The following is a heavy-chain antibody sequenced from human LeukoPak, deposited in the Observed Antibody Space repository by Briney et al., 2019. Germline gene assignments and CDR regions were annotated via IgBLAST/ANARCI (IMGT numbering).Heavy chain of an antibody. D-gene: IGHD1-26*01. V-gene: IGHV1-24*01. CDR3: ATGLIVGATTPTPGDY. Sequence: GASVKVSCKVSGYTLTELSMHWVRQAPGKGLEWMGGFDPEDGETIYAQKFQGRVTMTEDTSTDTAYMELSSLRSEDTAVYYFATGLIVGATTPTPGDYWGQGTLVTVSS. CDR1: GYTLTELS. CDR2: FDPEDGET. J-gene: IGHJ4*02.